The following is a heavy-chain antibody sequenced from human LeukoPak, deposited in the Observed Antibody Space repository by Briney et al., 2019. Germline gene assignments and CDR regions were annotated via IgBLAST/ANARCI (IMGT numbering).Heavy chain of an antibody. V-gene: IGHV3-30*02. D-gene: IGHD2-15*01. CDR2: IRYDGSNK. J-gene: IGHJ4*02. CDR1: GFTFSSYG. Sequence: PGGSLRLSCAASGFTFSSYGMHWVRQAPGKGLEWAAFIRYDGSNKYYADSVKGRFTISRDNSKNTLYLQMNSLRAEDTAVYYCAKDRRTGLAALIVVVVAATPPDYWGQGTLVTVSS. CDR3: AKDRRTGLAALIVVVVAATPPDY.